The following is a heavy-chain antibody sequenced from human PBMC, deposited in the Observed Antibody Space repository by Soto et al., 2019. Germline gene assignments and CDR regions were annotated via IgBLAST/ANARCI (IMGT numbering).Heavy chain of an antibody. CDR2: ISYDGSNK. Sequence: QVQLVESGGGVVQPGRSLRLSCAASGFTFSSYAMHWVRQAPGKGLEWVAVISYDGSNKYYADSVKGRFTISRDNSKNTLYLQMNSLRAEDTAVYYCARPLWRDDYNWGYFVLWGRGTLVTVS. CDR1: GFTFSSYA. D-gene: IGHD4-4*01. CDR3: ARPLWRDDYNWGYFVL. V-gene: IGHV3-30-3*01. J-gene: IGHJ2*01.